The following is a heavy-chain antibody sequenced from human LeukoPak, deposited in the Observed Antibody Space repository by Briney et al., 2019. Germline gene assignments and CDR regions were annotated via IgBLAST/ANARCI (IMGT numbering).Heavy chain of an antibody. V-gene: IGHV4-34*01. J-gene: IGHJ3*02. CDR3: ARGIVGAPRDGDAFDI. D-gene: IGHD1-26*01. Sequence: PSETLSLTCAVYGGSFSGYYWSWIREPPGKGLEWLGEINHSGSTNYNPSLKSRVTISVDTSKNQFSLKLSSVTAADTAVYYCARGIVGAPRDGDAFDIWGQGTMVTVSS. CDR2: INHSGST. CDR1: GGSFSGYY.